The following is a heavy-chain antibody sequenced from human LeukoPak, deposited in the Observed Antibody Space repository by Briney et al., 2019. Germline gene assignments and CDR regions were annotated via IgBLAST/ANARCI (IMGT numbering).Heavy chain of an antibody. D-gene: IGHD1-26*01. V-gene: IGHV1-18*01. CDR2: ISAYNGNT. J-gene: IGHJ6*02. Sequence: VASVKISSKSSGYTFTSYGISWVRQAPGQKLERMGWISAYNGNTNHTQKLQGRVTMTTDTSTSTAYMELRSLRSDDTAVYYCARDGSYHGDYYGTDVWGQATTLTVPS. CDR1: GYTFTSYG. CDR3: ARDGSYHGDYYGTDV.